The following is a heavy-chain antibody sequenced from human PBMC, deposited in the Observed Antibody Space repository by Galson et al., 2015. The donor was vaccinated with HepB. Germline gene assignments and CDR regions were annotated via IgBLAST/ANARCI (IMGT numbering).Heavy chain of an antibody. D-gene: IGHD2-15*01. Sequence: SVKVSCKASGYTFSSYSITWVRQAPGQGLEWVGWISPHSRYTNSAQNFQGRVTMTTDTSTNTAYMELRSLRSDDTAIYYCARGALVVAVGATQNNWFDPWGQGTLVTVSS. CDR2: ISPHSRYT. CDR3: ARGALVVAVGATQNNWFDP. J-gene: IGHJ5*02. CDR1: GYTFSSYS. V-gene: IGHV1-18*01.